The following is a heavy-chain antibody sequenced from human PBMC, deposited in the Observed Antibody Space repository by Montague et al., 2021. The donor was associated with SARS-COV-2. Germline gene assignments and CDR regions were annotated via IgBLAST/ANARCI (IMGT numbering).Heavy chain of an antibody. J-gene: IGHJ5*02. D-gene: IGHD6-19*01. V-gene: IGHV4-39*01. CDR2: IFYRGNT. CDR1: GGSINNASYY. Sequence: SDPLSLPFPFSGGSINNASYYWGWIRQPPGKGLEWIGSIFYRGNTHYNASLKSRVTVSVDTSKNQFSLNLTSVTAADTALYYCARLTTSGSIAWGQGTLVTVSS. CDR3: ARLTTSGSIA.